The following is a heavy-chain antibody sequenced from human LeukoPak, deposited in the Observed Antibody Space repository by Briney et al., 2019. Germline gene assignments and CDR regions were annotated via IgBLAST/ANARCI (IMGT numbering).Heavy chain of an antibody. D-gene: IGHD2-15*01. Sequence: GASLRLSCAASGFTFSTYAMTWVRQAPGKGLGWVSAISGSGVNTYYADSVKGRFTITRDNSRNTLYLQMTSLRAEDTALYYCAKRGPGYCSGGGCYTWFDPWGQGTLVTVSS. CDR3: AKRGPGYCSGGGCYTWFDP. V-gene: IGHV3-23*01. J-gene: IGHJ5*02. CDR1: GFTFSTYA. CDR2: ISGSGVNT.